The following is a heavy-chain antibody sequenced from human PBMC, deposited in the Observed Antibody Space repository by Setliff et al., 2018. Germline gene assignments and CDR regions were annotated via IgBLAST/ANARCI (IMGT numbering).Heavy chain of an antibody. J-gene: IGHJ6*03. CDR2: INYSGGT. Sequence: PSETLSLTCSVSGGAVSGDYGNWIRQPPGKGLEYIGYINYSGGTNYNPSLKSRVTISVDTSKNQVSLSLSSVTAADTAVYYFATRKSSGRLYYMDVWGKGTTVTVSS. D-gene: IGHD1-26*01. CDR1: GGAVSGDY. V-gene: IGHV4-59*02. CDR3: ATRKSSGRLYYMDV.